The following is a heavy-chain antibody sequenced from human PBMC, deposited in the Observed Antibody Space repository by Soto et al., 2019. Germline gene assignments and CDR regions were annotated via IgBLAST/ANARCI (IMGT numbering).Heavy chain of an antibody. Sequence: SQTLSLTCDISGDSVSSNNAAWNWIRQSPSRGLEWLGRTYYRSKWHSGYAVSVRSRISISPDTSKNRFSLQLNSVTPDDTAVYYCARSGPGGYVGLWSPGTRVTDSS. CDR3: ARSGPGGYVGL. CDR1: GDSVSSNNAA. J-gene: IGHJ2*01. D-gene: IGHD3-16*01. CDR2: TYYRSKWHS. V-gene: IGHV6-1*01.